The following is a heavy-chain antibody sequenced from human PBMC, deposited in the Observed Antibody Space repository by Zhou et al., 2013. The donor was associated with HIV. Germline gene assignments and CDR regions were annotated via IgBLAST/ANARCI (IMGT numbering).Heavy chain of an antibody. CDR3: ARDPRLPGDGMDV. Sequence: QVQLQQWGAGLLKPSETLSLTCAVYGGSFSGSYWSWIRQPPGKGLEWIGEINHSGSTNYNPSLKSRVTISVDTSKNQFSLKLTSVTAADTAVYFCARDPRLPGDGMDVWGQGTTVTVSS. CDR1: GGSFSGSY. J-gene: IGHJ6*02. V-gene: IGHV4-34*01. D-gene: IGHD4-17*01. CDR2: INHSGST.